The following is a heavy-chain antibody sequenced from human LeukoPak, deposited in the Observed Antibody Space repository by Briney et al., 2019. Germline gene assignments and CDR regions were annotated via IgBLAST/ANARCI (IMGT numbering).Heavy chain of an antibody. CDR3: ARTSSSWYYYYMDV. CDR1: GGSISSYY. V-gene: IGHV4-4*07. J-gene: IGHJ6*03. CDR2: IYTSGST. D-gene: IGHD6-13*01. Sequence: SETQSLTCTVSGGSISSYYWSWIRQPPGKGLELIWRIYTSGSTNYNPSLKRPVTLPENTSKNQFSLELSSVTAADTAVYYCARTSSSWYYYYMDVWGKGTTVTVSS.